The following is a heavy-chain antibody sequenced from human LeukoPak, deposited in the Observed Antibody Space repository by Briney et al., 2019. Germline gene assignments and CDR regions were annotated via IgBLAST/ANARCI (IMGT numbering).Heavy chain of an antibody. D-gene: IGHD2-2*01. CDR2: IYYSGST. CDR3: ARGDVVVPAAGFDY. CDR1: GGSISSYY. J-gene: IGHJ4*02. V-gene: IGHV4-59*01. Sequence: PSETLSLTCTVSGGSISSYYWSWIWQPPGKGLEWIGYIYYSGSTNYNPSLKSRVTISVDTSKNQFSLKLSSVTAADTAVYYCARGDVVVPAAGFDYWGQGTLVTVSS.